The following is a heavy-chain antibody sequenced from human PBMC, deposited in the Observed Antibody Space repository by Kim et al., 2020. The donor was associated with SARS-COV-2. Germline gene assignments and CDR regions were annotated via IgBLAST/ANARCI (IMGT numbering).Heavy chain of an antibody. D-gene: IGHD3-22*01. Sequence: NPSLKSRVTISADTSKNWFSLKLSSVTAADTAVYYCARDTYYYDSSGFDYWGQGTLVTVSS. CDR3: ARDTYYYDSSGFDY. J-gene: IGHJ4*02. V-gene: IGHV4-31*02.